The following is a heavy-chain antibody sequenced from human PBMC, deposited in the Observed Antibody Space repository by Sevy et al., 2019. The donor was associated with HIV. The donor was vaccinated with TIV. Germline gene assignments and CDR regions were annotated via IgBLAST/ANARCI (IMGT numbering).Heavy chain of an antibody. Sequence: ASVKVSCKVSEYTLTQLSMHWVRQAPGKGLEWMGHFDPEDGETIYGQKFQGRVTMTEDTSANTAYMQLNSLTSEDTAVYYCATEGLRYYGGASRYQGDWFDPWGQGTLVTVSS. CDR3: ATEGLRYYGGASRYQGDWFDP. D-gene: IGHD2-15*01. CDR1: EYTLTQLS. J-gene: IGHJ5*02. CDR2: FDPEDGET. V-gene: IGHV1-24*01.